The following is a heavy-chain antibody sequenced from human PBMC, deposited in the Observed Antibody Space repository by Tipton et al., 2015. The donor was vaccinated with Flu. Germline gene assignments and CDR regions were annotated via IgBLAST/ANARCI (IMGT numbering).Heavy chain of an antibody. Sequence: QSGAEVKKPGTSVKVSCRASGYTFTNFGISWVRQAPGQGLEWMGWINAYNGNADYGQKVKGRVTMTTDTSTSTAYMELRSLRFDDTAVYYCARRMGDSSGSLWGSWGQGTPVTVSS. D-gene: IGHD3-22*01. V-gene: IGHV1-18*01. CDR3: ARRMGDSSGSLWGS. CDR2: INAYNGNA. CDR1: GYTFTNFG. J-gene: IGHJ5*02.